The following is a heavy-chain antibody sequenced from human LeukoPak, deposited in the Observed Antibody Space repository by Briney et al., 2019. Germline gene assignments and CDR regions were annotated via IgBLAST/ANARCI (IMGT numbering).Heavy chain of an antibody. V-gene: IGHV3-33*01. Sequence: GGSLRLSCAASGFSFSSYGMHWVRQAPGKGLEWVAVIWYDGSKKYYADSVKGRFTISRDNAKNSLYLQMNSLRAEDTAVYYCARRGSRYSYGPFDYWGQGTLVTVSS. CDR2: IWYDGSKK. D-gene: IGHD5-18*01. J-gene: IGHJ4*02. CDR3: ARRGSRYSYGPFDY. CDR1: GFSFSSYG.